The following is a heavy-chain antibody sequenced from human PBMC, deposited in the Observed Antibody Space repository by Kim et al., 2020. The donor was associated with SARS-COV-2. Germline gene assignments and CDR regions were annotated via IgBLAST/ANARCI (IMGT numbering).Heavy chain of an antibody. CDR2: INHSGST. CDR3: ARGGYFDWDFDY. D-gene: IGHD3-9*01. V-gene: IGHV4-34*01. J-gene: IGHJ4*02. Sequence: SETLSLTCAVYGGSFSGYYWSWIRQPPGKGLEWIGEINHSGSTNYNPSLKSRVTISVDTSKNQFSLKLSSVTAADTAVYYCARGGYFDWDFDYWGQGTLVTVSS. CDR1: GGSFSGYY.